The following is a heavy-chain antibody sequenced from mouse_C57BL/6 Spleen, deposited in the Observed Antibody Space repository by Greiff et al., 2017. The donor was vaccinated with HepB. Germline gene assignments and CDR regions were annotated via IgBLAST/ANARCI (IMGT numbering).Heavy chain of an antibody. CDR1: GFNIKDYY. CDR2: IDPEDGET. V-gene: IGHV14-2*01. J-gene: IGHJ2*01. Sequence: VQLKQSGAELVKPGASVKLSCTASGFNIKDYYMHWVKQRTEQGLEWIGRIDPEDGETKYAPKFPGKATITAHTSSKTAYLQLSSLTSEDTAVYYCASPPLYYGSSFGYFDYWGQGTPLTFSS. D-gene: IGHD1-1*01. CDR3: ASPPLYYGSSFGYFDY.